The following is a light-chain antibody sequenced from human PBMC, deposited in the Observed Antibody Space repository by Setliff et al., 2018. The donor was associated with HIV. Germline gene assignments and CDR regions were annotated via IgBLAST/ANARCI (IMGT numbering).Light chain of an antibody. CDR2: GAS. V-gene: IGKV3D-15*01. CDR3: QQYKIWPPWT. CDR1: QSVSSK. Sequence: TLSVSPGGRATLSCRASQSVSSKLAWYQHKPGQAPRLLIYGASTRATGIPVRFSGSGSGTEFTLTISSMESEDIAVYYCQQYKIWPPWTFGQGTKVDIK. J-gene: IGKJ1*01.